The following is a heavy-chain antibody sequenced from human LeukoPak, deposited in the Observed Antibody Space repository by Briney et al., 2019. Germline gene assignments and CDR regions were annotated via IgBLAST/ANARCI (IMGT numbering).Heavy chain of an antibody. V-gene: IGHV4-39*07. J-gene: IGHJ4*02. CDR3: ARVKQWLDRYDY. CDR2: IYYSGST. CDR1: GGSISSYY. D-gene: IGHD6-19*01. Sequence: SETLSLTCTVSGGSISSYYWGWIRQPPGKGLEWIGSIYYSGSTYYNPSLKSRVTISVDTSKNQFSLKLSSVTAADTAVYYCARVKQWLDRYDYWGQGTLVTVSS.